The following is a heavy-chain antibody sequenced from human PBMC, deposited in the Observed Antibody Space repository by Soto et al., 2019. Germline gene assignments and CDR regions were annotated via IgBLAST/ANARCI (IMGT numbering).Heavy chain of an antibody. D-gene: IGHD6-6*01. Sequence: EVQLLESGGGLVQPGGSLRLSRAATGFTFSSYAMSWVRQAPGKGLEWVSGISGSGGSTYYADSVKGRFTISRDNSKNTLYLQMNNLRAEDTAVYYCAKDRRTYSSSSDYWGQGTLVTVSS. J-gene: IGHJ4*02. V-gene: IGHV3-23*01. CDR1: GFTFSSYA. CDR3: AKDRRTYSSSSDY. CDR2: ISGSGGST.